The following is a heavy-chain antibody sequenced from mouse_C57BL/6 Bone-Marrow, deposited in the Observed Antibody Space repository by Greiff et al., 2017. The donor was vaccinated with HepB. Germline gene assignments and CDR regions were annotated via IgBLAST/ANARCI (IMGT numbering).Heavy chain of an antibody. V-gene: IGHV1-64*01. CDR1: GYTFTSYW. CDR3: ARIYYGNYWAMDY. D-gene: IGHD2-1*01. Sequence: VQLQQPGAELVKPGASVKLSCKASGYTFTSYWMHWVKQRPGQGLEWIGMIHPNSGSTNYNEKFKSKATLTVDKSSSTAYMQLSSLTSEDSAVYYCARIYYGNYWAMDYWGQETSVTVSS. J-gene: IGHJ4*01. CDR2: IHPNSGST.